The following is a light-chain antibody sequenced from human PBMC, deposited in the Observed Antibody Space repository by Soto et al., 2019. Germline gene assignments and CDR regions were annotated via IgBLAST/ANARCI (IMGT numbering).Light chain of an antibody. J-gene: IGLJ2*01. Sequence: QPVLTQPPSVSGAPGQRGTISCTGSSSNIGAGYDVHWYQQLPGTAPKLLIYGNSNRPSGVPDRFSGSKSGTSASLAITGLQAEDEADYYCQSYDSSLSVVFGGGTTVTVL. CDR1: SSNIGAGYD. V-gene: IGLV1-40*01. CDR3: QSYDSSLSVV. CDR2: GNS.